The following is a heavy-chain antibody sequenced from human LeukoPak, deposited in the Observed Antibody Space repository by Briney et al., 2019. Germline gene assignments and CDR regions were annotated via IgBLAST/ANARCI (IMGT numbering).Heavy chain of an antibody. V-gene: IGHV4-4*07. Sequence: PSETLSLTGTVSGGSISSYYWSWIRQPAGKGLEWIGRIYTSGSTNYNPSLKSRVTMSVDTSKNQFSLKLSSVTAADTAVYYCAREGETTVTVSYFDYWGQGTLVTVSS. CDR3: AREGETTVTVSYFDY. CDR2: IYTSGST. J-gene: IGHJ4*02. CDR1: GGSISSYY. D-gene: IGHD4-17*01.